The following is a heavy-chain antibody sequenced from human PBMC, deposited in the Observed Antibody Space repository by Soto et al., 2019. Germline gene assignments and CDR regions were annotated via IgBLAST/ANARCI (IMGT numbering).Heavy chain of an antibody. CDR2: IYYSGST. CDR3: ARHIVGATTTDY. J-gene: IGHJ4*02. CDR1: GGSISSGGYY. V-gene: IGHV4-61*08. Sequence: PSETLSLTCTVSGGSISSGGYYWSWIRQPPGKGLEWIGYIYYSGSTNYNPSLKSRVTISVDTSKNQFSLKLSSVTAADTAVYYCARHIVGATTTDYWGQGTLVTVSS. D-gene: IGHD1-26*01.